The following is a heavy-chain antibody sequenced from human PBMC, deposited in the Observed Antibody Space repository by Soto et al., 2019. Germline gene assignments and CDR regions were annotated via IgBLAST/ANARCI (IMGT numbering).Heavy chain of an antibody. CDR2: ISYDGINK. V-gene: IGHV3-30*18. CDR3: AKSMYNWNDGFFDY. Sequence: QVQLVESGGGVVQPGRSLRLSCAASGFTFSSYGMHWVRQAPGKGLEWVAIISYDGINKYYANSVKRRFTISRDNSKNTLYLQMNSLRAEDTAGYYCAKSMYNWNDGFFDYWGQGTLVTVSS. J-gene: IGHJ4*02. CDR1: GFTFSSYG. D-gene: IGHD1-1*01.